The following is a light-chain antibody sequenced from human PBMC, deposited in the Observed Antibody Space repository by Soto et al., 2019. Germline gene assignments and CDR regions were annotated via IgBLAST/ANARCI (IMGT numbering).Light chain of an antibody. CDR3: QQYGSSPRIT. Sequence: EIVLTQSPGTLSLSPGERATLSCRASQSVSSSYLAWYQQKPGQDPRLLISGASSRATGIPDRFSGSGSGTDFTLTISRLEPEDFAVYYCQQYGSSPRITFGQGTRLEIK. CDR2: GAS. J-gene: IGKJ5*01. CDR1: QSVSSSY. V-gene: IGKV3-20*01.